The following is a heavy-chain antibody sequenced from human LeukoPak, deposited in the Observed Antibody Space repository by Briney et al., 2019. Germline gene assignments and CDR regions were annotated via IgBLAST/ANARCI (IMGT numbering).Heavy chain of an antibody. CDR1: GGSISSYY. D-gene: IGHD4-23*01. V-gene: IGHV4-59*01. CDR3: ARDRYGGKSGELDY. CDR2: IYYTGTT. J-gene: IGHJ4*02. Sequence: SETLSLTCTVSGGSISSYYWSWIRQSPGKALEWIGYIYYTGTTNYNPSLKSRVTILVDTSKNQFSLKLSSVTAADTAVYYCARDRYGGKSGELDYWGQGTLVTVSS.